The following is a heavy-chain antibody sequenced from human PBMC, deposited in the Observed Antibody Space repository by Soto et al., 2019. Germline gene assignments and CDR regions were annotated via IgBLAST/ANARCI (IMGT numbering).Heavy chain of an antibody. D-gene: IGHD2-2*01. CDR3: ATRYCSSTSCLPDYYMDV. J-gene: IGHJ6*03. CDR1: GYGFTSYW. CDR2: IYPGDSDT. Sequence: PGESLKISCKGSGYGFTSYWIGWVRQMPGKGLEWMGVIYPGDSDTRSSPSFQGQVTISADKSLSASYLQWSSLKASDTAMYYCATRYCSSTSCLPDYYMDVWGKGTTVTVSS. V-gene: IGHV5-51*01.